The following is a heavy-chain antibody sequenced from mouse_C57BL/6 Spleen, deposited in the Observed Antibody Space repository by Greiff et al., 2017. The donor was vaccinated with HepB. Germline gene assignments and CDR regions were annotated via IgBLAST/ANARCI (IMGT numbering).Heavy chain of an antibody. D-gene: IGHD4-1*01. CDR2: IDPSDSYT. CDR3: ARGGWDGYYAMDY. V-gene: IGHV1-59*01. CDR1: GYTFTSYW. Sequence: QVQLKQPGAELVRPGTSVKLSCKASGYTFTSYWMHWVKQRPGQGLEWIGVIDPSDSYTNYNQKFKGKATLTVDTSSSTAYMQLSSLTSEDSAVYYCARGGWDGYYAMDYWGQGTSVTVSS. J-gene: IGHJ4*01.